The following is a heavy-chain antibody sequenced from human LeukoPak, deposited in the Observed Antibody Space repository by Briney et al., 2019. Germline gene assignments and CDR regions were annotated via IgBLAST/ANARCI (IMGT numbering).Heavy chain of an antibody. CDR1: GDSISSDGHS. D-gene: IGHD3-3*01. CDR3: ASFTYYDFWSGYYSAFDI. J-gene: IGHJ3*02. CDR2: INHSGST. Sequence: PSETLSLTCGVSGDSISSDGHSWSWIRQPPGKGLEWIGEINHSGSTNYNPSLKSRVTISVDTSKNQFSLKLSSVTAADTAVYYCASFTYYDFWSGYYSAFDIWGQGTMVTVSS. V-gene: IGHV4-61*08.